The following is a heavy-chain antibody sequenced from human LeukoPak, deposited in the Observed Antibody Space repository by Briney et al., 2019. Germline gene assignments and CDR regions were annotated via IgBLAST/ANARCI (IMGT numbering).Heavy chain of an antibody. CDR3: ARLRGGSTDPYYFYYGMDV. J-gene: IGHJ6*02. Sequence: GESLKISCKGPGYSFTSYWIGWVRQMPGKGLEWMGIIYPGDSDTRYSPSFQGQVTISADKSISTAYLRWSSLKASDTAMYYCARLRGGSTDPYYFYYGMDVWGQGTTVTVSS. CDR1: GYSFTSYW. V-gene: IGHV5-51*01. D-gene: IGHD3-16*01. CDR2: IYPGDSDT.